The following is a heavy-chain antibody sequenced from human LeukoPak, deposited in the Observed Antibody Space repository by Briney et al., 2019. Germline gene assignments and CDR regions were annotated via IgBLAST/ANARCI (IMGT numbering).Heavy chain of an antibody. CDR1: GGSFSGYY. V-gene: IGHV4-34*01. CDR2: INHSGST. J-gene: IGHJ5*02. CDR3: ARGLRYDP. Sequence: KPSETLSLTCAVYGGSFSGYYWSWIRQPPGKGLEWIGEINHSGSTNYNPSLKSRVTISVDTSKNQFSLKLSSVTAADTAVYYCARGLRYDPWGQGTLVTVSS. D-gene: IGHD2-15*01.